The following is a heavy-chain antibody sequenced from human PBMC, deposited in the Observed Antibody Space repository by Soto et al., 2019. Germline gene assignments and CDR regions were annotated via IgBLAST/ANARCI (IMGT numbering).Heavy chain of an antibody. J-gene: IGHJ3*02. Sequence: EAQLLQSGGGLVPPGGSLRLSCVASGFAFGNYPMAWVRQTPGKGLQWISTISGSGGMTDYEDSVRGRFTVSIDHSKDTVHLQMTSLRADDTAVYYCAKDRTMARGIRAFDIWGQRTMVTVSS. CDR2: ISGSGGMT. CDR1: GFAFGNYP. V-gene: IGHV3-23*01. CDR3: AKDRTMARGIRAFDI. D-gene: IGHD3-10*01.